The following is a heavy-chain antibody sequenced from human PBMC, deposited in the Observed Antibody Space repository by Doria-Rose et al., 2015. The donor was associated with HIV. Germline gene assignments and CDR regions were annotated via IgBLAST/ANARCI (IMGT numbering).Heavy chain of an antibody. J-gene: IGHJ4*02. CDR1: GDSISSGDSF. Sequence: QVQLQESGPGLVRPSQTLSLTCTVSGDSISSGDSFWSWLRQPPGQGPEWLGYIYSSGTTYYFPSLRGRLSISLDASKNQFSLNLNSVTAADTAVYYCARARNYGFPHFFDFWGQGTLVTVSS. CDR2: IYSSGTT. CDR3: ARARNYGFPHFFDF. V-gene: IGHV4-30-4*01. D-gene: IGHD3-10*01.